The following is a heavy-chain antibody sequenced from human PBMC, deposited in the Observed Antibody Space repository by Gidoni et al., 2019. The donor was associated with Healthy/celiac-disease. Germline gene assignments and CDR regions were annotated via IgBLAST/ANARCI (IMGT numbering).Heavy chain of an antibody. CDR3: ARGEDYYGSGSYYRLRQYYFDY. CDR2: INNSGST. Sequence: QVQLQQWGAGLLKPSATLSLTCAVYGGSFSGYYWSWIRQPPGKGLEWIGEINNSGSTNYNPSLKSRVTISVDTSKNQFSLKLSSVTAADTAVYYCARGEDYYGSGSYYRLRQYYFDYWGQGTLVTVSS. V-gene: IGHV4-34*01. D-gene: IGHD3-10*01. CDR1: GGSFSGYY. J-gene: IGHJ4*02.